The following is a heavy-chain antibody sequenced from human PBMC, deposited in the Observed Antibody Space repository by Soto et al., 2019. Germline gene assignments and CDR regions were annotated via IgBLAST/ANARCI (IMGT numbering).Heavy chain of an antibody. Sequence: QVLLVQSGAEVKKPGSSGRLSCKTSGGTFSSFAISWVRLAPGQGLEWMGVIVPMFAAPTYAQKFQGRVSITADESTRTAYMELSRLRSDDTAVYYCARDRVMRGNAYYYGMDVWGQGTTVTVSS. V-gene: IGHV1-69*12. CDR3: ARDRVMRGNAYYYGMDV. CDR1: GGTFSSFA. D-gene: IGHD2-21*01. J-gene: IGHJ6*02. CDR2: IVPMFAAP.